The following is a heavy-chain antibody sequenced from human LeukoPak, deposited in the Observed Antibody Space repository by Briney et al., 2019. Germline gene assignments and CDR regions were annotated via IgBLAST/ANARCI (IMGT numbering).Heavy chain of an antibody. CDR2: ISSSSSTI. Sequence: PGGSLRLSCAASGFSFVNNAMGWVRQAPGKGLEWVSYISSSSSTIYYADSVKGRFTISRDNAKNSLYLQMNSLRAEDTAVYYCARSGRYSSNEYYYYMDVWGKGTTVTVSS. J-gene: IGHJ6*03. V-gene: IGHV3-48*04. CDR1: GFSFVNNA. D-gene: IGHD6-13*01. CDR3: ARSGRYSSNEYYYYMDV.